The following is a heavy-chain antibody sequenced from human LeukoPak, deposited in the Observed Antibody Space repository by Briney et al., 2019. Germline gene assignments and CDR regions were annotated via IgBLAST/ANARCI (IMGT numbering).Heavy chain of an antibody. V-gene: IGHV3-23*01. Sequence: PGGSLRLSCAASGLTFSSYAMSWVRQAPGKGLEWVSAISGSGGSTYYADSVKGRFTISRDNSKNTLYLQMNSLRAEDTAVYYCATRTDSGYDWPWGQGTLVAVSS. CDR3: ATRTDSGYDWP. CDR1: GLTFSSYA. CDR2: ISGSGGST. J-gene: IGHJ5*02. D-gene: IGHD5-12*01.